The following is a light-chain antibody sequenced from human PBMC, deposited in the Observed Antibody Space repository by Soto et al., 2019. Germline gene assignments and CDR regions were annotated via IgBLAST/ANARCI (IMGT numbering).Light chain of an antibody. V-gene: IGKV1-33*01. CDR3: QHYYHLPST. CDR1: QDITNS. Sequence: DIQVPHSPSSLSASVGDRVTITCQASQDITNSLNWYQQKPGRAPRLLLSDASSLETGVPSRFSGSGSGTDFTLTISSLQTEDVATDYWQHYYHLPSTVGQGTRLESK. J-gene: IGKJ5*01. CDR2: DAS.